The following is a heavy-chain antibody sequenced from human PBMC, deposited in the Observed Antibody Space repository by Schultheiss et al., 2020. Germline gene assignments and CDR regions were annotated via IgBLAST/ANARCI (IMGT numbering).Heavy chain of an antibody. CDR3: ARDRTVTTHIFDY. CDR2: IKQDGSEK. CDR1: GFTFSSYA. V-gene: IGHV3-7*01. D-gene: IGHD4-11*01. Sequence: GGSLRLSCAASGFTFSSYAMHWVRQAPGKGLEWVANIKQDGSEKYYVDSVKGRFTISRDNAKNSLYLQMNSLRAEDTAVYYCARDRTVTTHIFDYWGQGTLVTVSS. J-gene: IGHJ4*02.